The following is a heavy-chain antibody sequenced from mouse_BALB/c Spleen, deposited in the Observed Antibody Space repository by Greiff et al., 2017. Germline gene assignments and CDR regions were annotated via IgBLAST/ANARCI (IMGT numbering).Heavy chain of an antibody. CDR3: ARRQLGLGYAMDY. Sequence: QVQLQQSGAELVRPGVSVKISCKGSGYTFTDYAMHWVKQSHAKSLEWIGVISTYYGDASYNQKFKGKATMTVDKSSSTAYMELARLTSEDSAIYYCARRQLGLGYAMDYWGQGTSVTVSS. V-gene: IGHV1S137*01. CDR2: ISTYYGDA. J-gene: IGHJ4*01. CDR1: GYTFTDYA. D-gene: IGHD3-1*01.